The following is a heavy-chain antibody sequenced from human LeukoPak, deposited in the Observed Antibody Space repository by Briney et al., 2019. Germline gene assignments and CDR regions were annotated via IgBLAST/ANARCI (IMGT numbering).Heavy chain of an antibody. J-gene: IGHJ4*02. CDR2: INPNNGNT. CDR3: ARERSGWFFSN. D-gene: IGHD6-19*01. CDR1: GYSFTSYG. Sequence: GASVKLSCKASGYSFTSYGITWVRQPPAQGLEWMGLINPNNGNTNYAQKRQGRVTMTTDTSTSTAYMGLRSLRSDDTAVYSCARERSGWFFSNWGQGTLVTVSS. V-gene: IGHV1-18*01.